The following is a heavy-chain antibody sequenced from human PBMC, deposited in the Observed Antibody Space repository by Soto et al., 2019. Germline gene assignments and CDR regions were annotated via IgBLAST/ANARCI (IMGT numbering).Heavy chain of an antibody. CDR1: GYTFTGYY. D-gene: IGHD2-2*01. CDR2: INPNSGGT. Sequence: QVQLVQSGAEVKKPGASVKVSCKASGYTFTGYYMHWVRQAPGQGLEWMGWINPNSGGTNYAQKFQGWVTMARNTSTSTAYMELSRLRSDDTAVYYCAREGCSSTSCYAGWFDPWGQGTLVTVSS. CDR3: AREGCSSTSCYAGWFDP. J-gene: IGHJ5*02. V-gene: IGHV1-2*04.